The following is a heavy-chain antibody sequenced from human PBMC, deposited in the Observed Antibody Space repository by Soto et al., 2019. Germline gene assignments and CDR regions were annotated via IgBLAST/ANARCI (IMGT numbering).Heavy chain of an antibody. V-gene: IGHV5-10-1*01. J-gene: IGHJ3*02. CDR2: IDPSDSYT. Sequence: GESLKISCKGSGYSFTSYWISWGRQMPGKGLEWMGRIDPSDSYTNYSPSFQGHVTISADKSISTAYLQWSSLKASDTAMYYCARRYSGSYSAFDIWGQGTMVTVSS. CDR1: GYSFTSYW. D-gene: IGHD1-26*01. CDR3: ARRYSGSYSAFDI.